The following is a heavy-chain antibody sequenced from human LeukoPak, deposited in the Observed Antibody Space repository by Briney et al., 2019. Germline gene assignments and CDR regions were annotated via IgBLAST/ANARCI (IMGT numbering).Heavy chain of an antibody. CDR3: AKMGLYYGSGSYYNKGSFDY. D-gene: IGHD3-10*01. J-gene: IGHJ4*02. CDR2: ISYDGSNK. V-gene: IGHV3-30*18. CDR1: GFTFSSYG. Sequence: GRSLRLSCAASGFTFSSYGMHWVRQAPGKGLEWVAVISYDGSNKYYADSAKGRFTISRDNSKNTLYLQMNSLRAEDTAVYYCAKMGLYYGSGSYYNKGSFDYWGQGTLVTVSS.